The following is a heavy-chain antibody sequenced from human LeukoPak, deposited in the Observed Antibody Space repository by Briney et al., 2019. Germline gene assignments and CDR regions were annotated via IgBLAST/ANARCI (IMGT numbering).Heavy chain of an antibody. D-gene: IGHD3-16*01. CDR2: IIPIFGTA. Sequence: ASVKVSCKASGYTFTSYGISWVRQAPGQGLEWMGGIIPIFGTANYAQKFQGRVTITADESTSTAYMELSSLRSEDTAVYYCARVLLRGPYYYYYYGMDVWGQGTTVTVSS. CDR3: ARVLLRGPYYYYYYGMDV. V-gene: IGHV1-69*13. CDR1: GYTFTSYG. J-gene: IGHJ6*02.